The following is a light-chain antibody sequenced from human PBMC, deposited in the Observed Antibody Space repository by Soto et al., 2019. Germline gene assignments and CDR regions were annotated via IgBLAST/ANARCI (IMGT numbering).Light chain of an antibody. Sequence: QSVLTQPPSASGSPGQSVTISCTGRSSDVGGYNYVSWYQQHPGKAPKLMIYEVSKRPSGVPDRFSGSKSGNTASLTVSGLQAEDEADYYCSSYAGNRDVIFGGGTKLTVL. CDR3: SSYAGNRDVI. CDR2: EVS. J-gene: IGLJ2*01. CDR1: SSDVGGYNY. V-gene: IGLV2-8*01.